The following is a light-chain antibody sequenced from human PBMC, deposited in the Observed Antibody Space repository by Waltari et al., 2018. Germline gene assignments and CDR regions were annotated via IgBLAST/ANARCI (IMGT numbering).Light chain of an antibody. CDR2: DAS. Sequence: EIVLTQSPATLSLSPGERATLSCRASQSVYSYLAWYQQKPGLPPRLLIYDASSRATGIPARFVGSGSGTDFTLTISRLEPEYFAVYYCQERSNWPGGSFGGGTKVEIK. V-gene: IGKV3-11*01. CDR1: QSVYSY. CDR3: QERSNWPGGS. J-gene: IGKJ4*01.